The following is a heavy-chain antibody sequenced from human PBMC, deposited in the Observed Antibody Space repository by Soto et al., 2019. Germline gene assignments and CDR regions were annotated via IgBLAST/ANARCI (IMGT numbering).Heavy chain of an antibody. Sequence: SETLSLTCTVSGGSIISYYWSWILQPPWKGLEWIGYIYYSGSTNYNPSLKSRVTISVDTSKNQFSLKLSSVTAADTAVYYCASTAHSSGWYSGGFDYWGQGTLVTVSS. D-gene: IGHD6-19*01. CDR2: IYYSGST. CDR3: ASTAHSSGWYSGGFDY. J-gene: IGHJ4*02. V-gene: IGHV4-59*01. CDR1: GGSIISYY.